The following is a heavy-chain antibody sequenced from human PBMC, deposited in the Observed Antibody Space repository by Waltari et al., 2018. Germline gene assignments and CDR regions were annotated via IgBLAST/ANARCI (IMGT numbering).Heavy chain of an antibody. CDR2: IYYSGGT. Sequence: QLQLQESGPGLVKPSETLSLTCTVSGGSISSSSYYWGWIRQPPGKGLEWIGSIYYSGGTYDNPSLKSRVTISVDTSKNQFSLKLSSVTAADTAVYYCARQMEGSPLGDYWGQGTLVTVSS. D-gene: IGHD7-27*01. CDR1: GGSISSSSYY. V-gene: IGHV4-39*01. J-gene: IGHJ4*02. CDR3: ARQMEGSPLGDY.